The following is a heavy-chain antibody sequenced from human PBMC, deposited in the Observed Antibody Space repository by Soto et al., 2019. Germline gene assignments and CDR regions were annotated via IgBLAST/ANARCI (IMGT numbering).Heavy chain of an antibody. D-gene: IGHD3-3*01. J-gene: IGHJ4*02. CDR2: IYYSGST. CDR3: ARVKSLEWLPTFDY. V-gene: IGHV4-59*01. CDR1: GGSISSYY. Sequence: PSETLSLTCTVSGGSISSYYWSWIRQPPGKGLEWIGYIYYSGSTNYNPSLKSRVTISVDTSKNQFSLKLSSVTAADTAVYYCARVKSLEWLPTFDYWGQGTLVTVSS.